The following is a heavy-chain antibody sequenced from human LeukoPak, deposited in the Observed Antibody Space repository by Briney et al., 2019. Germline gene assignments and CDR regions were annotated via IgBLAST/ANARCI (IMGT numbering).Heavy chain of an antibody. J-gene: IGHJ6*02. V-gene: IGHV3-74*01. CDR1: GFTFSSYW. CDR3: TRDHGLDV. CDR2: IDSDGSAT. Sequence: GGSLRLSCAASGFTFSSYWMSWVRQAPGKGLMWVSQIDSDGSATSCADPVKGRCTISRDNAKNMLYLEMNSLRVEDTAVYFCTRDHGLDVWGQGTTVTVSS.